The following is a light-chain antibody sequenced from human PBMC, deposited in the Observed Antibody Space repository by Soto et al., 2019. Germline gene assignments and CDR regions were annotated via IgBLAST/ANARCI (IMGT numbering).Light chain of an antibody. CDR1: QSVSTD. J-gene: IGKJ2*01. V-gene: IGKV3-15*01. CDR3: QQYTGWPPMFT. Sequence: IVMTQSPAILSVSPGERVTLSCRASQSVSTDLAWYQQKPGQPPRILIYAASTRATGIPDRFSGSGAGTDFTLAISGLQPEDVAVYYCQQYTGWPPMFTFGQGTKLEIK. CDR2: AAS.